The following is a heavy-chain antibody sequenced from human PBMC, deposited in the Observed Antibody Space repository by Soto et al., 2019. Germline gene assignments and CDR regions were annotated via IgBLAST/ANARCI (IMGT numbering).Heavy chain of an antibody. CDR1: GFTFSSYA. Sequence: QVQLVESGGGVVQPGRSLRLSCAASGFTFSSYAMHWVRQAPGKGLECVAVIWYDGSSKYYADSVKGRFTISRDNSNNTVSLHMSSLRAEDTAVYYCTKSEAGGGGNTHLEYWGQGTLVTVSP. V-gene: IGHV3-33*06. CDR3: TKSEAGGGGNTHLEY. J-gene: IGHJ4*02. CDR2: IWYDGSSK. D-gene: IGHD2-15*01.